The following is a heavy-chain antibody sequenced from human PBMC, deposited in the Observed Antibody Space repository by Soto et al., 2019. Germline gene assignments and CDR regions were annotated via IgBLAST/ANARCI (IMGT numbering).Heavy chain of an antibody. J-gene: IGHJ4*02. Sequence: ASVKVSCKASGGTFSSYAISWVRQAPGQGLEWMGGIIPIFGTANYAQKFQGRVTITADKSTSTAYMELSSLRSEDTAVYYCASTIDSRSYYFDYWGQGTLVTVYS. CDR1: GGTFSSYA. CDR2: IIPIFGTA. D-gene: IGHD6-6*01. CDR3: ASTIDSRSYYFDY. V-gene: IGHV1-69*06.